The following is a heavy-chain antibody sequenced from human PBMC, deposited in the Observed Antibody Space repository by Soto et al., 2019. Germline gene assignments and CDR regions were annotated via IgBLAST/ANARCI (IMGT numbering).Heavy chain of an antibody. D-gene: IGHD3-10*01. CDR2: IIPIFGTA. V-gene: IGHV1-69*13. J-gene: IGHJ4*02. CDR3: ARDQGRVVRGVIISYYFDY. CDR1: GGTFSSYA. Sequence: SVKVSCKASGGTFSSYAISWVRQAPGQGLEWMGGIIPIFGTANYAQKFQGRVTITADESTSTAYMELSSLRSEDTAVYYCARDQGRVVRGVIISYYFDYWGQGTLVTVSS.